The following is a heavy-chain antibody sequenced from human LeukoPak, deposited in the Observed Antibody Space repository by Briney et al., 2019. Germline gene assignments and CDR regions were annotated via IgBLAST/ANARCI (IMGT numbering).Heavy chain of an antibody. V-gene: IGHV3-7*01. CDR1: GFTFSSYA. D-gene: IGHD6-19*01. J-gene: IGHJ4*02. Sequence: GGSLRLSCAASGFTFSSYAMSWVRQAPGKGLEWVANIKQDGSEKNYVDSVKGRFTISRDNAKNSQYLQINSLRAEDTAVYYCARVLSGWWSFDYWGQGTPVTVSS. CDR3: ARVLSGWWSFDY. CDR2: IKQDGSEK.